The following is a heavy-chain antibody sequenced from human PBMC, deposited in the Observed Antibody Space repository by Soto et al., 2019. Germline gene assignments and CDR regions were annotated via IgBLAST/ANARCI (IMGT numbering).Heavy chain of an antibody. Sequence: EVQLLESGGGLVQRGGSLRLSCAASGFPFSSYVMSWVRQAPGKGLEGVSGISGGGSNTFYADSVKGRFTISRDNSKNTLLLQMTSLGAEDTAVYYCAKDSNKYSSSLRGRYFDYWGQGIGVTVSS. CDR1: GFPFSSYV. D-gene: IGHD4-4*01. V-gene: IGHV3-23*01. CDR2: ISGGGSNT. CDR3: AKDSNKYSSSLRGRYFDY. J-gene: IGHJ4*02.